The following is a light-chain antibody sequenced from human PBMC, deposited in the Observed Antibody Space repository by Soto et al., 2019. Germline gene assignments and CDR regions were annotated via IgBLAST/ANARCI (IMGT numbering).Light chain of an antibody. J-gene: IGLJ3*02. Sequence: QAVVTQPPSVSAAPGQKVTISCSGSSSNIGSDYVSWYQQVPGKAPKLLIYDNNKRPSGIPDRFSGSKSGTSATLDITGLWTEDEAEYYCATWDTSLSAFWVFGGGTKLTVL. CDR3: ATWDTSLSAFWV. CDR2: DNN. V-gene: IGLV1-51*01. CDR1: SSNIGSDY.